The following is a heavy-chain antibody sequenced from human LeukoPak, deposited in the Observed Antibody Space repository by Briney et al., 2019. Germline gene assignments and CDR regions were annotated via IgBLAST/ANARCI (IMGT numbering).Heavy chain of an antibody. V-gene: IGHV3-30-3*01. CDR2: ISYDGSNK. CDR1: GFTFSDYA. CDR3: ARALYYYDSSPFDY. J-gene: IGHJ4*02. Sequence: PGGSLRLSCAASGFTFSDYAIHWVRQAPGKGLEWVAVISYDGSNKYYADSVKGRFTISRDNSKSTLYLQTNSLRAEDTAVYYCARALYYYDSSPFDYWGQGTLVTVSS. D-gene: IGHD3-22*01.